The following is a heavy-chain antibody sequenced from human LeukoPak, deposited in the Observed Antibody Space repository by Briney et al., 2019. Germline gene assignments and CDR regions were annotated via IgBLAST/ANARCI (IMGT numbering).Heavy chain of an antibody. J-gene: IGHJ6*03. CDR2: IKQDGSEK. Sequence: GGSLRLSCAAPGFTFSSYAMSWVRQAPGQGMEWVANIKQDGSEKYYVDSVKGRFTISRDNAKNSMYLQMNSLRAEDTAVYYCARDPDYDFWSGYRDYYYYYMDVWGKGTTVTVSS. D-gene: IGHD3-3*01. CDR1: GFTFSSYA. CDR3: ARDPDYDFWSGYRDYYYYYMDV. V-gene: IGHV3-7*01.